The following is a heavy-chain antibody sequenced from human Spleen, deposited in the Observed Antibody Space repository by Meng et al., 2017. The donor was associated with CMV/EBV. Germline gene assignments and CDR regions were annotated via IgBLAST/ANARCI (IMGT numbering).Heavy chain of an antibody. V-gene: IGHV4-34*01. J-gene: IGHJ2*01. D-gene: IGHD5-18*01. CDR3: ARAAMVDPAAGRGAYWNFDL. Sequence: SETLSLTCAVYGGSFSGHYWNWIRQPPGKGLEWIGDITHSGSSHYNPSLKSRVAISVDTSKSEFSLKLSSVTAADTAVYYCARAAMVDPAAGRGAYWNFDLWGRGTLVTVS. CDR2: ITHSGSS. CDR1: GGSFSGHY.